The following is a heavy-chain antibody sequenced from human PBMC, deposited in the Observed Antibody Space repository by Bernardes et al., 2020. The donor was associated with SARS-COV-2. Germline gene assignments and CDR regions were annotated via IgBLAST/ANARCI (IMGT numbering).Heavy chain of an antibody. V-gene: IGHV3-7*01. D-gene: IGHD2-2*01. CDR1: GFRFKSYW. Sequence: GGSLRLSCAASGFRFKSYWMSWVRQAPGKGLEWVANIKGDGSQRSSADSLGGRFIISRDNDKNLLYLQMDSLRTEDTAVYYCARDEYCTSPSCYGSYYYYYAMDVWGQGTTVTVSS. J-gene: IGHJ6*02. CDR2: IKGDGSQR. CDR3: ARDEYCTSPSCYGSYYYYYAMDV.